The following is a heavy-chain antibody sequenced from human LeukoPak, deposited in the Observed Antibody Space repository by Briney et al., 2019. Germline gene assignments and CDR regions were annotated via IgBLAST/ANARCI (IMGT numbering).Heavy chain of an antibody. CDR3: ATGIAVAGRVQRDYFDY. D-gene: IGHD6-19*01. CDR1: GYTFTGYY. V-gene: IGHV1-2*06. CDR2: INPNSGDT. J-gene: IGHJ4*02. Sequence: ASVKVSCKASGYTFTGYYIHWVRQAPGQGLEWMGRINPNSGDTYSAQKFQGRVTMTRDTSISTAYMELSRLTSGDTAVYYCATGIAVAGRVQRDYFDYWGQGTLVTVSS.